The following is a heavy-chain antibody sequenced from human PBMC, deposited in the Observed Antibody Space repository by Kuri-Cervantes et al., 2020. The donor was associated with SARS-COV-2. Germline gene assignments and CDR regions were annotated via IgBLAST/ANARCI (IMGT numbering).Heavy chain of an antibody. J-gene: IGHJ6*02. V-gene: IGHV3-21*01. CDR2: ISSSSSYI. D-gene: IGHD5-12*01. CDR1: GFTFSSYS. Sequence: ETLSLTCAASGFTFSSYSMNWVRQAPGKGLEWVSSISSSSSYIYYADSVKGRFTISRDNAKNSLYLQMNSLRDEDTAVYYCARGGYDAPIFYYYGMDVWGQGTTVTVSS. CDR3: ARGGYDAPIFYYYGMDV.